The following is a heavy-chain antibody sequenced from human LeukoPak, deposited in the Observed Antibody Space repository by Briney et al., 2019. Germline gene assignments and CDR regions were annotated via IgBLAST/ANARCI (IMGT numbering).Heavy chain of an antibody. Sequence: GGSLRLSCAASGFTFRNAWMSWVRQAPGKGLEWISVIYGGGSTYHADSVKGRFTISRDSSKDVLYLHMHYLAVEDTAVYFDYWGQGTLVSVSS. CDR3: Y. J-gene: IGHJ4*02. CDR1: GFTFRNAW. CDR2: IYGGGST. V-gene: IGHV3-53*01.